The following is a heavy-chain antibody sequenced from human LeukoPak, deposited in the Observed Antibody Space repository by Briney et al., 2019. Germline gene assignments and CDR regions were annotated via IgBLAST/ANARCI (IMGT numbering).Heavy chain of an antibody. J-gene: IGHJ4*02. CDR3: ARDLLSNYYDSSGYYYGVDY. D-gene: IGHD3-22*01. CDR1: GFTFSSYS. Sequence: GGSLRLSCAASGFTFSSYSMNWVRQAPGKGLEWVSSISSSSSYIYYADSVKGRFTISRDNAKNSLYLQMNSLRAEDMAVYYCARDLLSNYYDSSGYYYGVDYWGQGTLVTVSS. CDR2: ISSSSSYI. V-gene: IGHV3-21*01.